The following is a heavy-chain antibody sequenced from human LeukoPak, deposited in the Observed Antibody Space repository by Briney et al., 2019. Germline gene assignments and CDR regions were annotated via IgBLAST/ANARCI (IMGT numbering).Heavy chain of an antibody. V-gene: IGHV4-30-2*01. Sequence: PSETLSLTCAVSGGSISSGGSSWSWIRRPPGKGLEWIGYIYHSGSNYYHPSLKSRVTISVDRSKNQFSLKLSSVTAADTAVYYCARGITSFNWFDPWGQGTLVTVSS. J-gene: IGHJ5*02. D-gene: IGHD3-10*01. CDR1: GGSISSGGSS. CDR2: IYHSGSN. CDR3: ARGITSFNWFDP.